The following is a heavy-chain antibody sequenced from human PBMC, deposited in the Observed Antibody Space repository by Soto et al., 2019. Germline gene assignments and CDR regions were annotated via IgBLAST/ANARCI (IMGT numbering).Heavy chain of an antibody. V-gene: IGHV1-58*01. D-gene: IGHD3-10*01. CDR1: VLTFTSSA. CDR2: IVVGSGNT. CDR3: AAIRITMVRGVIINSYYYGMDV. Sequence: SVTVSCTASVLTFTSSAGQWVRQARGQRLEWIGWIVVGSGNTNYAQKFQERVTITRDMSTSAAYMELSSLRSEDTAVYYCAAIRITMVRGVIINSYYYGMDVWGQGTTVTVSS. J-gene: IGHJ6*02.